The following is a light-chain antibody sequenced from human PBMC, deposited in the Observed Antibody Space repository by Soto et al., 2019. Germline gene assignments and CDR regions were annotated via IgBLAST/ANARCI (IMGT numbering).Light chain of an antibody. Sequence: EIVLTQSPGTLSLSPGERATLSCRASQTVSASYLAWYQQKPGQAPRLLIYGASSRATGIPDRFSGSVSGTDLTLTINRLEPEDCAVYYCQQYGTSPRTCSQGTKVEIK. CDR1: QTVSASY. CDR2: GAS. CDR3: QQYGTSPRT. J-gene: IGKJ1*01. V-gene: IGKV3-20*01.